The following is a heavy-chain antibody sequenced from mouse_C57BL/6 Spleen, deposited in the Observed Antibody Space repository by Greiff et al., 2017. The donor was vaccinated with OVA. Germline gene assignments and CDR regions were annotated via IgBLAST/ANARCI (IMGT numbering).Heavy chain of an antibody. V-gene: IGHV1-64*01. Sequence: QVQLKQPGAELVKPGASVKLSCKASGYTFTSYWMHWVKQRPGQGLEWIGMIHPNSGSTNYNEKFKSKATLTVDKSSSTAYMQLSSLTSEDSAVYYCARGGIYYDYDGYAMDYWGQGTSVTVSS. CDR3: ARGGIYYDYDGYAMDY. D-gene: IGHD2-4*01. CDR1: GYTFTSYW. CDR2: IHPNSGST. J-gene: IGHJ4*01.